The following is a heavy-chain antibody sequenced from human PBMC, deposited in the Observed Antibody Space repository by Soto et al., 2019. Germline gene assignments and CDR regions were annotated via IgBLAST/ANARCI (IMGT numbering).Heavy chain of an antibody. D-gene: IGHD2-21*02. Sequence: QVQLQQWGAGLLKPSETLSLTCAVYGGSFSGYYWSWIRQPPGKGLEWIGEINLSGSTNYNPSLKSRVTISVDTSKNQFSLKLSSVTAADTAVYYCARGSPQRGDLRPAFRRENWFDPWGQGTLVTVSS. CDR1: GGSFSGYY. CDR3: ARGSPQRGDLRPAFRRENWFDP. CDR2: INLSGST. V-gene: IGHV4-34*01. J-gene: IGHJ5*02.